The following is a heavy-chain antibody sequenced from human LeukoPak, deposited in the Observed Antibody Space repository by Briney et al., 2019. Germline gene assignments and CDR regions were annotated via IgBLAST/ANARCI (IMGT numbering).Heavy chain of an antibody. CDR2: IAYHGGAE. CDR3: AKQSFRMVNYFDY. D-gene: IGHD3-16*02. CDR1: GFTFSSYG. J-gene: IGHJ4*02. Sequence: PGGSLRLSCAASGFTFSSYGMHWVRQAPRKGLEWVAVIAYHGGAEYYADSVKGRFTISRDNSKNTVDLQLNSLRAEDSAVYYCAKQSFRMVNYFDYWGQGTLVTVSS. V-gene: IGHV3-30*18.